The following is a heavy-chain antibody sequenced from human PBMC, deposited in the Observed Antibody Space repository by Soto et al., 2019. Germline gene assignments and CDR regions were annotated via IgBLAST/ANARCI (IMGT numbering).Heavy chain of an antibody. J-gene: IGHJ3*02. D-gene: IGHD5-12*01. CDR2: ISSSSSYI. V-gene: IGHV3-21*01. CDR3: ARIQMATINGGAFDI. Sequence: PGGSLRLSCAASGFTFSSYSMNCVRQAPGEGLEWVSSISSSSSYIYYADSVKGRFTISRDNAKNSLYLQMNSLRAEDTAVYYCARIQMATINGGAFDIWGQGTMVTVSS. CDR1: GFTFSSYS.